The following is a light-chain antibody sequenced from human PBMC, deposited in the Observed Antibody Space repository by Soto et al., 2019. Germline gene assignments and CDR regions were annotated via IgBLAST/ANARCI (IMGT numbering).Light chain of an antibody. CDR3: QQWIT. V-gene: IGKV1-33*01. Sequence: DIQMTQSTSSLSASVGDRVTITCQASQDISNYLNWYQQKPGKAPKLLIYDASNLETGVPSRFSGSGSGTDFTFTISSLQPEDIATYYCQQWITFGGGTKVEIK. CDR2: DAS. J-gene: IGKJ4*01. CDR1: QDISNY.